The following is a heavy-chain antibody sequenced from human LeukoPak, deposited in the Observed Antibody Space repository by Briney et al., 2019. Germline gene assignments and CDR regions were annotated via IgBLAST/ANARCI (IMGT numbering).Heavy chain of an antibody. J-gene: IGHJ3*02. CDR1: GFTLTDAW. CDR3: TKFFLGRRDYVWESYRYLAFDI. D-gene: IGHD3-16*02. V-gene: IGHV3-15*01. CDR2: LKSKTDGGTT. Sequence: GGSLRLSCAASGFTLTDAWVSWVRQPPGKGLEWVGHLKSKTDGGTTDYAAPVKGRFTISRDGSKNTLYLQMNSLKTEDTAVYYCTKFFLGRRDYVWESYRYLAFDIWGHGTIVTVSS.